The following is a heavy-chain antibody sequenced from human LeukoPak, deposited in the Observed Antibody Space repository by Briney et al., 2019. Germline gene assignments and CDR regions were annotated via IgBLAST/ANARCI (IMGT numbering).Heavy chain of an antibody. D-gene: IGHD6-19*01. CDR3: GKTTTGYSSGRYPGWPVDY. V-gene: IGHV3-66*01. CDR2: IYAGGST. Sequence: PGGSLRLSCAASGFTVSSHYMSWVRQAPGKGLEWVSVIYAGGSTYYADSVKGRFTISRDNSKNTVYLQMDSLRVDDTAVYYCGKTTTGYSSGRYPGWPVDYWGQGTLVTVSS. J-gene: IGHJ4*02. CDR1: GFTVSSHY.